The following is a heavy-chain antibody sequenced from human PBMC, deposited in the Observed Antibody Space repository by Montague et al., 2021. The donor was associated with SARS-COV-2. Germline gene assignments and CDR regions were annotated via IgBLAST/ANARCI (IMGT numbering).Heavy chain of an antibody. D-gene: IGHD3-16*01. Sequence: SETLSLTCTVSGGSFSSGYYYWGWLRQSPGKGLEWIASIYYSGSPYYTPSLKSRVTISVDTSKNQMSLKLISVTAADTAVFYCVRRGDVCWFVDRWGGG. CDR2: IYYSGSP. CDR1: GGSFSSGYYY. J-gene: IGHJ2*01. V-gene: IGHV4-39*07. CDR3: VRRGDVCWFVDR.